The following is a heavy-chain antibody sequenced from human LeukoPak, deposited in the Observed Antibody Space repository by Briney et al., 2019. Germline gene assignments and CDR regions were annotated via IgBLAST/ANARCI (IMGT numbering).Heavy chain of an antibody. V-gene: IGHV3-33*01. CDR2: IWYDGSNK. J-gene: IGHJ3*02. D-gene: IGHD6-19*01. CDR1: GFTFSSYC. Sequence: GGSLRLSCAASGFTFSSYCMHCVRQAPGKGLEWVAVIWYDGSNKLYADSVKGRFTISRDNSKNTLFLQMNSLRAEDTAVYYCARVRGGAWFDAFDIWGQGTMVTVSS. CDR3: ARVRGGAWFDAFDI.